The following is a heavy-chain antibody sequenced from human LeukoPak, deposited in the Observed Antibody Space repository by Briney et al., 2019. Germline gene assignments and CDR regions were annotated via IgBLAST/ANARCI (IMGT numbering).Heavy chain of an antibody. J-gene: IGHJ3*02. V-gene: IGHV1-2*02. Sequence: ASVKLSCKASGYTFSGYYVHWVRQAPGQGLEWMGCINPNSGGTKYAQKFQGRVTMTRDMSTSTVYMELSSLRSEDTAVYYCARSGREHTPSDTAFDIWGHGTMVTVSS. CDR2: INPNSGGT. CDR1: GYTFSGYY. CDR3: ARSGREHTPSDTAFDI. D-gene: IGHD1-26*01.